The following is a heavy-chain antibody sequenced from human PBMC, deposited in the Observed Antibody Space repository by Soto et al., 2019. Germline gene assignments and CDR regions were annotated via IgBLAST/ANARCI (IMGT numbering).Heavy chain of an antibody. Sequence: QLHLEQRGAGLLKPSETLSLTCDVYGGSFSGYYWSWIRQAPGKGLEWIVGINHSGSPNYNPSLQSRVSVSVDTSKTHFSRKLNSVTAADTAVYYCATFPPEGRTATPRGDDAFDIWGQGTLVTVSS. J-gene: IGHJ3*02. V-gene: IGHV4-34*02. D-gene: IGHD3-10*01. CDR2: INHSGSP. CDR1: GGSFSGYY. CDR3: ATFPPEGRTATPRGDDAFDI.